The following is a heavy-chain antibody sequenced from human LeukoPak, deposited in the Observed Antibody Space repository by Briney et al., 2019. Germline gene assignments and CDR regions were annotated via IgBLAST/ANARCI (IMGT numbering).Heavy chain of an antibody. CDR3: ARGSGWTDY. Sequence: GGSLRLSCEVSGFRFSTYWMTWVRQAPGKGLEWVANVKEDGSDKYYVDSVKGRFTISRDNAKNSVYLQMNSLRAEDTAVYYCARGSGWTDYWGQGTLVTVSS. D-gene: IGHD6-19*01. CDR2: VKEDGSDK. CDR1: GFRFSTYW. J-gene: IGHJ4*02. V-gene: IGHV3-7*01.